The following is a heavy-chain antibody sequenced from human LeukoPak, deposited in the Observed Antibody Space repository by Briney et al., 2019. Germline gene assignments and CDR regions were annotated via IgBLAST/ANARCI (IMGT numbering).Heavy chain of an antibody. D-gene: IGHD3-3*01. CDR3: AKPNPYDFWSAHGAFDI. Sequence: GGSLRLSCAASGFTFSSYWMHWVRQAPGKGLVWLARINTDGSSTIYADSVKGRFTVSRDNAKNTMYLQMNSLRAEDTAVYYCAKPNPYDFWSAHGAFDIWGQGTMVTVSS. J-gene: IGHJ3*02. CDR2: INTDGSST. V-gene: IGHV3-74*01. CDR1: GFTFSSYW.